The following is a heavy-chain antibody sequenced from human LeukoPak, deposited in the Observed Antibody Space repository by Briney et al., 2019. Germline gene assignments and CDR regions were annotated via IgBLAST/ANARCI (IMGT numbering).Heavy chain of an antibody. Sequence: SETLSLTCTVSGGSISSYYWSWIRQPPGKGLEWIGYIYYSGSTNYNPSLKSRVTISVDTSKNQFSLKLSSVTAADTAVYYCAKSEMATIIAFDYWGQGTLVTVSS. V-gene: IGHV4-59*08. CDR3: AKSEMATIIAFDY. CDR1: GGSISSYY. CDR2: IYYSGST. D-gene: IGHD5-24*01. J-gene: IGHJ4*02.